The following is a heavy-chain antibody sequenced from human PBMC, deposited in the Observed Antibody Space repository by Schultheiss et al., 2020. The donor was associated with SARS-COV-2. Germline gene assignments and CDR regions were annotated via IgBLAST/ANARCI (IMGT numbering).Heavy chain of an antibody. CDR2: ISYDGSNK. J-gene: IGHJ6*02. CDR1: GFTFSSYG. D-gene: IGHD6-19*01. Sequence: GGSLRLSCAASGFTFSSYGMHWVRQAPGKGLEWVAVISYDGSNKYYADSVKGRFTISRDNAKNSLYLQMNSLRAEDTAVYYCVKGPYSSGATHYYGMDVWGQGTTVTVSS. CDR3: VKGPYSSGATHYYGMDV. V-gene: IGHV3-33*03.